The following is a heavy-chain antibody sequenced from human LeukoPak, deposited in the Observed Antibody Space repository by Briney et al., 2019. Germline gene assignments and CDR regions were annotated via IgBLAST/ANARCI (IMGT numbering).Heavy chain of an antibody. CDR3: AKDGEWTFDI. D-gene: IGHD3-3*01. J-gene: IGHJ3*02. CDR2: IGRDGSTK. Sequence: GGSLRLSCAASGFTFSNYGMHWVRQAPGEGLEWVAFIGRDGSTKFYADSVKGRFSISGDSSYNTAYLQMNSLRPEDTAIYYCAKDGEWTFDIWGQGTMVTVSS. CDR1: GFTFSNYG. V-gene: IGHV3-30*02.